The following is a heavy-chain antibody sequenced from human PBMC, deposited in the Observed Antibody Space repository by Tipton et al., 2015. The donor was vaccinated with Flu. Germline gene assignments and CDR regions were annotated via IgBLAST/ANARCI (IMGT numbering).Heavy chain of an antibody. CDR2: IYDNGGT. Sequence: LRLSCSVSGGSISGYFWSWVRQPAGRGLEWIGRIYDNGGTNYNPALKSRVTMSVDTSKHQFSLKLRSVTAADTGVYYCARAPTGYSSGWSKGMDVWGQGTTVSVSS. V-gene: IGHV4-4*07. CDR3: ARAPTGYSSGWSKGMDV. J-gene: IGHJ6*02. CDR1: GGSISGYF. D-gene: IGHD6-19*01.